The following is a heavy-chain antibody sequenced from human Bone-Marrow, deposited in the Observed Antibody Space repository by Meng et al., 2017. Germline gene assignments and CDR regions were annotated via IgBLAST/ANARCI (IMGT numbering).Heavy chain of an antibody. Sequence: SAKVFCKASGFTFTSTAIQWVRRARGQRLEWLGWIVVGSGNTNYAQKFQERVTITRDMSTSTAYMELSSLRSEDTAVYYCAAEGSGSYYGFDYWGQGTLVTVSS. CDR2: IVVGSGNT. V-gene: IGHV1-58*02. CDR3: AAEGSGSYYGFDY. J-gene: IGHJ4*02. D-gene: IGHD1-26*01. CDR1: GFTFTSTA.